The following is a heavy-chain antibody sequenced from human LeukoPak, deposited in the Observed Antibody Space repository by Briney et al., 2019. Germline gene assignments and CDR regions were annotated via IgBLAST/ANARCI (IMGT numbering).Heavy chain of an antibody. CDR2: INPSGGST. D-gene: IGHD5-18*01. CDR1: GYTFTSYY. J-gene: IGHJ4*02. CDR3: AKLYSYGLGFDY. Sequence: EASVKVSCKASGYTFTSYYMHWVRPAPGQGLEWMGIINPSGGSTSYAQKFQGRVTMTRDTSTSTVYMELSSLRSEDTAVYYCAKLYSYGLGFDYWGQGTLVTVSS. V-gene: IGHV1-46*03.